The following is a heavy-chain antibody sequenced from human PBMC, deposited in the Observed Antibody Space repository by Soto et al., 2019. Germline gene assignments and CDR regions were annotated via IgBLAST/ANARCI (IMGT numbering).Heavy chain of an antibody. CDR3: ARGDIVVVVAAMDY. Sequence: ASVKVSCKASGYTFTSYAMHWVRQAPGQRLEWMGWINAGNGNTKYSQKFQGRVTITRDTSAGTAYMELSSLRSEDTAVYYCARGDIVVVVAAMDYWGQGTLVTVSS. CDR1: GYTFTSYA. J-gene: IGHJ4*02. V-gene: IGHV1-3*01. D-gene: IGHD2-15*01. CDR2: INAGNGNT.